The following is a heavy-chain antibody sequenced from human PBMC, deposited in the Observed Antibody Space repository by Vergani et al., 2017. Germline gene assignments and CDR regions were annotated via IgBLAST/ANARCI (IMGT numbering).Heavy chain of an antibody. CDR3: ARAVGYSSSWYGYYYGMDV. V-gene: IGHV1-8*01. D-gene: IGHD6-13*01. CDR1: GYTFTSYD. CDR2: MNPNSGNT. Sequence: QVQLVQSGAEVKKPGASVKVSCKASGYTFTSYDINWVRQATGQGLEWMGWMNPNSGNTGYAQKFQGRVTMTRNTSISTAYMELSRLRSDDTAVYYCARAVGYSSSWYGYYYGMDVWGQGTTVTVSS. J-gene: IGHJ6*02.